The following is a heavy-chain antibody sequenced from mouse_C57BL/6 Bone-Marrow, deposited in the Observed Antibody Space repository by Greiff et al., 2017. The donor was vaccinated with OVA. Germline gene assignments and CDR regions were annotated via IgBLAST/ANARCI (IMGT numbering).Heavy chain of an antibody. Sequence: QVQLQQSGAELVRPGTSVKVSCKASGYAFTNYLIEWVKQRPGQGLEWIGVINPGSGGTNYNEKFKGKATLTADKSSSTANMQLSSLTSEDSAVYFCARHTFDYWGQGTTLTVSS. J-gene: IGHJ2*01. CDR1: GYAFTNYL. V-gene: IGHV1-54*01. CDR2: INPGSGGT. CDR3: ARHTFDY.